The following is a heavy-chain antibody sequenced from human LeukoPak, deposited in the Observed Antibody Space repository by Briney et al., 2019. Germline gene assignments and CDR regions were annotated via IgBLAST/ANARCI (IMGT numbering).Heavy chain of an antibody. J-gene: IGHJ4*02. CDR3: ARDLFTLYGGNSGFHFDY. CDR1: GHTFTGYY. D-gene: IGHD4-23*01. CDR2: INPNSGVT. Sequence: GASVKVSCKASGHTFTGYYMHWVRQAPGQGLEWMGWINPNSGVTNYAQKFQGRVTMTRDTSISTAHMELSSLRSDDTAVYYCARDLFTLYGGNSGFHFDYWGQGALVTVSS. V-gene: IGHV1-2*02.